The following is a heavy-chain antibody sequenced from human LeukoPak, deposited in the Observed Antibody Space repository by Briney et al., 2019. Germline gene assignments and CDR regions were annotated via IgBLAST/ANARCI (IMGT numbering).Heavy chain of an antibody. D-gene: IGHD3-22*01. CDR2: IRYDGSNK. CDR3: ANLDDSHYYDSSGYRERGIDY. J-gene: IGHJ4*02. V-gene: IGHV3-30*02. Sequence: GGSLSLPCAASGFTFSSYGMHWVRQAPAKGLEWVAFIRYDGSNKYYADAVKGRFTIFRDNSKNTLYLQMNSLRAEDTAVYYCANLDDSHYYDSSGYRERGIDYWGQGTLVTVSS. CDR1: GFTFSSYG.